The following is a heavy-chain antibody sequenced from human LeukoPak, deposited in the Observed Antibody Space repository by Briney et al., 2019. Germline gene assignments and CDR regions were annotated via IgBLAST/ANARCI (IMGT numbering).Heavy chain of an antibody. CDR3: ARGGSYQWGWFDP. CDR1: GYSFTSYW. J-gene: IGHJ5*02. Sequence: GESLKISCKGSGYSFTSYWIGWVRPMPGKGLEWMGIIYPGDSDNRYSPSFQGQVTISADKSISTAYLQWSSLKASDTAMYYWARGGSYQWGWFDPWGQGTLVTVSS. V-gene: IGHV5-51*01. D-gene: IGHD1-26*01. CDR2: IYPGDSDN.